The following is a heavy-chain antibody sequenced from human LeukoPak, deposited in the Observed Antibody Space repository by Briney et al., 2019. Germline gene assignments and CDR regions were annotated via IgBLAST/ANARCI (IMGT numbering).Heavy chain of an antibody. CDR3: TRDRDSSGLRGGAFDN. Sequence: GGSLRLSCTASGFTFGDYAMSWVRQAPGKGREWVGFISSKAYGGTTEYAASVKGRFTISRDDSKSIAYQQMNSLKTDDTAVDYCTRDRDSSGLRGGAFDNWGQGTMVTVSS. D-gene: IGHD3-22*01. J-gene: IGHJ3*02. CDR2: ISSKAYGGTT. V-gene: IGHV3-49*04. CDR1: GFTFGDYA.